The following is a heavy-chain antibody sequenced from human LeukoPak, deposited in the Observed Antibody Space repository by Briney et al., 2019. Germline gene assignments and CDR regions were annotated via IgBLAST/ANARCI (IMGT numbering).Heavy chain of an antibody. CDR3: ARPPIPGNYYDSSGFTFGFDY. J-gene: IGHJ4*02. Sequence: PSETLSLTCTVSGGSISSSSYYWGWIRQPPGKGLEWIGSIYYSGSTYYNLSLKSRVTISVDTSKNQFSLKLSSVTAADTAVYYCARPPIPGNYYDSSGFTFGFDYWGQGTLVTVSS. CDR2: IYYSGST. V-gene: IGHV4-39*01. D-gene: IGHD3-22*01. CDR1: GGSISSSSYY.